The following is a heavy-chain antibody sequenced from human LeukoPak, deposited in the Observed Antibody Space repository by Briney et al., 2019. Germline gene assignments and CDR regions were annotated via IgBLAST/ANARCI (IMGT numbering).Heavy chain of an antibody. CDR3: ARDGGFWDSSGYYILDY. CDR2: ISYDGSNK. D-gene: IGHD3-22*01. J-gene: IGHJ4*02. Sequence: QAGGSLRLSCAASGFTFSSYAMHWVRQAPGKGLEWAAVISYDGSNKYYADSVKGRFTISRDNSKNTLYLQMNSLRAEDTAVYYCARDGGFWDSSGYYILDYWGQGTLVTVSS. V-gene: IGHV3-30-3*01. CDR1: GFTFSSYA.